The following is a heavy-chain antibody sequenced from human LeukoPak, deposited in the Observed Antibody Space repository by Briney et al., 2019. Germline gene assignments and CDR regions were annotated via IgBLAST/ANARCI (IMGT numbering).Heavy chain of an antibody. CDR3: SKWGDYDVLTGYYDSDF. CDR2: IFGSGGST. J-gene: IGHJ4*02. CDR1: GFTFSNYA. Sequence: PGGSLRLSCAASGFTFSNYAMSWVRQAPGKGVEWVSAIFGSGGSTYYADSVKGGFRISRDNSKNTLFLQMNSLRVEDTTLYYCSKWGDYDVLTGYYDSDFWGQGTLVTVSS. D-gene: IGHD3-9*01. V-gene: IGHV3-23*01.